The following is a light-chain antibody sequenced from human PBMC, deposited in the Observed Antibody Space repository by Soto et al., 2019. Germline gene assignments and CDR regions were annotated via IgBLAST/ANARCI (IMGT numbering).Light chain of an antibody. J-gene: IGKJ1*01. V-gene: IGKV3-20*01. Sequence: EIVLPQSPGTLSLSPGERATLSCRASQSVSSNLAWYQQKPGQAPRLLIYGASSRATGIPDRFSGSGSGTDFTLTISRLEPEDFAVYYCQQYGSSPWTFGQGTKVDIK. CDR2: GAS. CDR3: QQYGSSPWT. CDR1: QSVSSN.